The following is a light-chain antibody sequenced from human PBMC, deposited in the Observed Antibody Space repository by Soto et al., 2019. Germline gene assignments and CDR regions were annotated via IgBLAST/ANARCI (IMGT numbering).Light chain of an antibody. CDR1: QSVSSY. V-gene: IGKV3-11*01. CDR3: QQRSNWPPIT. Sequence: EIVLTQSPATLSLSPGERATLSCRASQSVSSYLAWYQQKPGQAPRLLIYGASSRATGIPDRFSGRGSGTDFTLTISRLEPEDFSVYYCQQRSNWPPITFGQGTRLEIK. J-gene: IGKJ5*01. CDR2: GAS.